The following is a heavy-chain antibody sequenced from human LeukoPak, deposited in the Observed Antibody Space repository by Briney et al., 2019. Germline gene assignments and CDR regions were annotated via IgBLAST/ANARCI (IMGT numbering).Heavy chain of an antibody. CDR3: ARKGSSWQNWFDP. V-gene: IGHV6-1*01. D-gene: IGHD6-13*01. CDR1: GDSVSSNSAA. J-gene: IGHJ5*02. Sequence: SQTLSLTCAISGDSVSSNSAAWNWIRQSPSIGLEWLGRTYYRSEWNNDYAVSVKSRITINPDTFNNQFSLQLDSVTPEDTAVYYCARKGSSWQNWFDPWGQGTLVTVSS. CDR2: TYYRSEWNN.